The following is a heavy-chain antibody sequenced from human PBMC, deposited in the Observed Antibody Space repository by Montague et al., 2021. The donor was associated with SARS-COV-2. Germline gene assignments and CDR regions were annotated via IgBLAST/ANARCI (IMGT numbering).Heavy chain of an antibody. CDR2: IYYSGST. CDR3: AGHRTYYDAVWGTLRYTPDY. J-gene: IGHJ4*02. D-gene: IGHD3-16*02. V-gene: IGHV4-39*01. CDR1: GGSFSSSSYY. Sequence: SETLSLTCSVSGGSFSSSSYYWGWIRQPPGKGPEWIGSIYYSGSTYYNPSLKSRVTMSVDTSKKQFSLRLTSVTAADTAVYYCAGHRTYYDAVWGTLRYTPDYWGQGTLVTVSS.